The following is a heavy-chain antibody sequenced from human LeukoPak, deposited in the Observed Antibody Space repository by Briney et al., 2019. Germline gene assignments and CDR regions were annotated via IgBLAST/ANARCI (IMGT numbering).Heavy chain of an antibody. V-gene: IGHV4-39*01. CDR3: ARHATWARGYFDY. Sequence: SETLSLTCTVSGGSISSSSYYWGWIRRPPGKGLEWIGSIYYSGSTYYNPSLKSRVTISVDKPRNQLSQKLSSVTAADTAVYYCARHATWARGYFDYWGQGTLVTVSS. J-gene: IGHJ4*02. CDR1: GGSISSSSYY. CDR2: IYYSGST.